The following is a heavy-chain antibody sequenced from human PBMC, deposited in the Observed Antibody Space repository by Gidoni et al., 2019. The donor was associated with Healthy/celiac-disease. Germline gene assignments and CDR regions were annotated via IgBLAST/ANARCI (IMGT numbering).Heavy chain of an antibody. V-gene: IGHV5-10-1*01. CDR2: IDPSDSYT. CDR3: ARLYDDYVWGSDLADI. Sequence: ESLRISCKGSGYSFTSYWISWVRQMPGKGLEWMGRIDPSDSYTNYSPSFQGHVTISADKSISTAYLQWSSLKAADTAMYYCARLYDDYVWGSDLADIWGQGTMVTVSS. CDR1: GYSFTSYW. J-gene: IGHJ3*02. D-gene: IGHD3-16*01.